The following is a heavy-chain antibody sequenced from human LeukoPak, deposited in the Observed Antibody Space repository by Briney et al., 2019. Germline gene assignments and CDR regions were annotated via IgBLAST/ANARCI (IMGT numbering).Heavy chain of an antibody. V-gene: IGHV1-8*01. CDR2: MDPKSGNT. Sequence: ASVTVSCKASGYPFSNYDINWVRQAPGQGLEWMGWMDPKSGNTGYGQKFQGRVTMTRVTSITTAYMELRSLRSDDTAVYYCTKASLAFGTKYFDPWGQGTLVTVSS. CDR3: TKASLAFGTKYFDP. CDR1: GYPFSNYD. J-gene: IGHJ5*02. D-gene: IGHD3-10*01.